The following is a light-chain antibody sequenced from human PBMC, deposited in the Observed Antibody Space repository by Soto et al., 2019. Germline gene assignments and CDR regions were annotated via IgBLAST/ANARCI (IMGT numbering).Light chain of an antibody. J-gene: IGLJ2*01. CDR1: SSDVGAYNY. CDR2: EVR. Sequence: QSVLTQPASVSGSPGQSITISCTGTSSDVGAYNYVSWYQQHPGKAPKLMIYEVRNRPSGVSNRFSGSKSGNTASLTISGLQAEDEADFYCSSYTTSRALVFGGGTQLTVL. CDR3: SSYTTSRALV. V-gene: IGLV2-14*01.